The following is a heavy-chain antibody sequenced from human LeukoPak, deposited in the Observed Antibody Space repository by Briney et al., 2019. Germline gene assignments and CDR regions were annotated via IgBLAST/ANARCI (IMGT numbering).Heavy chain of an antibody. CDR3: ARVGIAVAGSAPNWFDP. CDR2: IYYSGST. J-gene: IGHJ5*02. V-gene: IGHV4-59*12. D-gene: IGHD6-19*01. Sequence: SETLSLTCTVSGGSISSYYWSWIRQPPGKGLEWIGYIYYSGSTNYNPSPKSRVTISVDKSKNQFSLKLSSVTAADTAVYYCARVGIAVAGSAPNWFDPWGQGTLVTVSS. CDR1: GGSISSYY.